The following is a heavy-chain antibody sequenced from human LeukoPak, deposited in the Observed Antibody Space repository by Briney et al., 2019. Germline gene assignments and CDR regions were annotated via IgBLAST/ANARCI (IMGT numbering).Heavy chain of an antibody. CDR1: GGSFSGYY. J-gene: IGHJ4*02. D-gene: IGHD3-22*01. Sequence: PSETLSLTCAVYGGSFSGYYWSWIRQPPGKGLEWIGEINHSGSTNYNPSLRSRVTISVDTSKTQFSLKLSSVTAADTAVYYCARGPDYYDSSGHDYWGQGTLVTVSS. CDR3: ARGPDYYDSSGHDY. V-gene: IGHV4-34*01. CDR2: INHSGST.